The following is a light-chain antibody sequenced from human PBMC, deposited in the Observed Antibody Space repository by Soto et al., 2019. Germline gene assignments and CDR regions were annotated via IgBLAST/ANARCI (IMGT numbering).Light chain of an antibody. CDR3: QQYEA. Sequence: EIVLTQSPGTLSLSPGERATLSCRASQRVSSSYFAWYKQKPGQAPRLLIYGASRRATDIPDRFTGSGSGTDFTLTITRLEPEHFAVYYCQQYEAFGQGTKLEIK. J-gene: IGKJ2*01. V-gene: IGKV3-20*01. CDR2: GAS. CDR1: QRVSSSY.